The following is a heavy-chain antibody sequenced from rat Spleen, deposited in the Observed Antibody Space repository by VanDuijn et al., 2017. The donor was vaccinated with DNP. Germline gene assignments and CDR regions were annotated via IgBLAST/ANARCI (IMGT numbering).Heavy chain of an antibody. CDR1: GFTFSDHN. CDR2: ISYDGYNT. D-gene: IGHD5-1*01. CDR3: AITGSFDY. J-gene: IGHJ2*01. Sequence: EVQLVESGGGLVQPGRSLKLSCAASGFTFSDHNMAWVRQAPKKGLEWVATISYDGYNTYYRDSVKGRFTISRDNAKSTLYLQMDSLRSEDTATYYCAITGSFDYWGQGVMVTVSS. V-gene: IGHV5-7*01.